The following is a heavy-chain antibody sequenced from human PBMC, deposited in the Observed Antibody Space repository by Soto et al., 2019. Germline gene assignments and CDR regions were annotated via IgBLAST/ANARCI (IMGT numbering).Heavy chain of an antibody. V-gene: IGHV1-18*01. J-gene: IGHJ5*02. CDR1: GYTFTSYG. D-gene: IGHD2-2*01. CDR3: ARHIPNAIVPAAARAIEGSWFDP. CDR2: ISAYNGNT. Sequence: ASVKVSCKASGYTFTSYGISWVRQAPGQGLEWMGWISAYNGNTNYAQKLQGRVTMTTDTSTSTAYMELRSLRSDDTAVYYCARHIPNAIVPAAARAIEGSWFDPWGQGTLVTVSS.